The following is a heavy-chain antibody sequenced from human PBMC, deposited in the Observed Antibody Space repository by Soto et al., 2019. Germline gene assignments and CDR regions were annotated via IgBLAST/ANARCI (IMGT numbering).Heavy chain of an antibody. D-gene: IGHD6-13*01. CDR1: GFSLSTSGVG. CDR2: IYWDDDK. CDR3: AHRGLAAADTGDYFDY. V-gene: IGHV2-5*02. J-gene: IGHJ4*02. Sequence: GSGPTLVNPTQTLTLTCTFSGFSLSTSGVGVGWIRQPPGKALEWLALIYWDDDKRYSPSLKSRLTITKDTSKNQVVLTMTNMDPVDTATYYCAHRGLAAADTGDYFDYWGQGTLVTVSS.